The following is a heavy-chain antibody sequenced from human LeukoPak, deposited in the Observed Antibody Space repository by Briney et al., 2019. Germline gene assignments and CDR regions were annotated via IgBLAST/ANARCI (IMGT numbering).Heavy chain of an antibody. D-gene: IGHD6-13*01. Sequence: GGSLRLSCTASGFTFGDYAMNWFRQAPGKGLEWVSHIYSGGFTQFAGSVRGRFTMSRDSSKNTLYLQMNSLRAEDTAVYYCARDGGYSSSWYYFDYWGQGTLVTVSS. J-gene: IGHJ4*02. CDR1: GFTFGDYA. CDR2: IYSGGFT. CDR3: ARDGGYSSSWYYFDY. V-gene: IGHV3-66*01.